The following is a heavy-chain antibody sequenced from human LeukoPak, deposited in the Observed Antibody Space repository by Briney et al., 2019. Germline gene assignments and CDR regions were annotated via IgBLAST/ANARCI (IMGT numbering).Heavy chain of an antibody. CDR2: ISSSGSTI. Sequence: GALRLSCAASGFTFSDYYMSWIRQAPGKGLEWVSYISSSGSTIYYADSVKGRFTISRDNAKNSLYLQMNSLRAEDTAVYYCARDPLPTDSSGLYPDYWGQGTLVTVSS. J-gene: IGHJ4*02. CDR1: GFTFSDYY. CDR3: ARDPLPTDSSGLYPDY. D-gene: IGHD3-22*01. V-gene: IGHV3-11*01.